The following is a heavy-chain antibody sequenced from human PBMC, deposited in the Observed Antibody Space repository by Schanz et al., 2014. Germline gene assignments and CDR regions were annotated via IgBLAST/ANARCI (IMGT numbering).Heavy chain of an antibody. CDR2: INGYNAHT. V-gene: IGHV1-18*01. Sequence: QGHLVQSGAEVKEPGASVQVSCKASGYTFTSSGFSWVRQAPGQGLEWMGWINGYNAHTNYAQKFQGRVTMTTDTSTSTVYMELRSLRSDDTAVYYCARDRDQWDGNFCDFWGQGTLVTVSS. CDR3: ARDRDQWDGNFCDF. J-gene: IGHJ4*02. D-gene: IGHD1-26*01. CDR1: GYTFTSSG.